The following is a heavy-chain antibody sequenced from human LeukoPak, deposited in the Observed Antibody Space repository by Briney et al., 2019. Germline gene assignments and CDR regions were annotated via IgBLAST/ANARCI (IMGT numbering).Heavy chain of an antibody. D-gene: IGHD6-13*01. CDR2: IIPIFGTA. Sequence: SVKVSCKASGGTFSSYAISWVRQAPGQGLEWMGGIIPIFGTANYAQKFQGRVTITADESTSTAYMELSSLRSEDTAVYYCARVGYSSSWYEGYYYYGMDVWGQGTTVTVSS. J-gene: IGHJ6*02. V-gene: IGHV1-69*13. CDR3: ARVGYSSSWYEGYYYYGMDV. CDR1: GGTFSSYA.